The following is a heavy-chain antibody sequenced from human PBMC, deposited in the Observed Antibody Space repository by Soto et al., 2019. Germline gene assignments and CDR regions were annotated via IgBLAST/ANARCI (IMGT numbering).Heavy chain of an antibody. D-gene: IGHD3-22*01. J-gene: IGHJ6*02. CDR3: AKALADSSGYYPNYYYYGMDV. V-gene: IGHV3-23*01. CDR2: ISGSGGST. CDR1: GFTFSSYA. Sequence: GGSLRLSCAASGFTFSSYAMSWVRQAPGKGLEWVSAISGSGGSTYYADSVKGRFTISRDNSKNTLYLQMNSLRAEDTAVYYCAKALADSSGYYPNYYYYGMDVWGQGTTVTVSS.